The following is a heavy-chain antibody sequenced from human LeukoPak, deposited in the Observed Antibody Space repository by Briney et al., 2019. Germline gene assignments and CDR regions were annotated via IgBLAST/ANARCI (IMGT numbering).Heavy chain of an antibody. D-gene: IGHD5-18*01. CDR3: ARDVGDTAMDDAFDI. CDR2: INHSGST. J-gene: IGHJ3*02. Sequence: SETLSLTCAVYGGSFSGYYWSWIRQPPGKGLEWIGEINHSGSTNYNPSLKSRVTISVDTSKNQFSLKLSSVTAADTAVYCCARDVGDTAMDDAFDIWGQGTMVTVSS. V-gene: IGHV4-34*01. CDR1: GGSFSGYY.